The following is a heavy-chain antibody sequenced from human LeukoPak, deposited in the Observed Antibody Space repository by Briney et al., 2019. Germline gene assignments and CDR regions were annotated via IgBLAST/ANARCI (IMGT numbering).Heavy chain of an antibody. CDR2: ISSSSSWI. CDR3: ARDLGLDCSGGSCYFGMDAFDI. D-gene: IGHD2-15*01. J-gene: IGHJ3*02. CDR1: EFSFSSYS. V-gene: IGHV3-21*04. Sequence: PGGSLRLSCAASEFSFSSYSMNWVRQAPGKGLEWVSSISSSSSWIFYADSVKGRFTISRDNAKNSLYLQMNSLRAEDTAVYYCARDLGLDCSGGSCYFGMDAFDIWGQRTMVTVSS.